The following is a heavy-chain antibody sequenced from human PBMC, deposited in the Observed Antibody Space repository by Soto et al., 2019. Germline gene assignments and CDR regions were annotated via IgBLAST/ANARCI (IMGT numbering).Heavy chain of an antibody. CDR3: ARLAGKPLPYNWFDT. J-gene: IGHJ5*02. D-gene: IGHD6-19*01. CDR2: IYYSGST. Sequence: SETLSLTCTVSGGSISSGGYYWSWIRQHPGKGLEWIGYIYYSGSTYYNPSLKSRVTISVDTSKNQFSLKLSSVTAADTAVYYCARLAGKPLPYNWFDTWGQGTLVTVSS. V-gene: IGHV4-31*03. CDR1: GGSISSGGYY.